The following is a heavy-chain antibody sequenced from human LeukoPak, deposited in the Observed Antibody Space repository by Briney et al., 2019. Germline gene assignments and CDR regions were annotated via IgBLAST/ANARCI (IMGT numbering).Heavy chain of an antibody. J-gene: IGHJ4*02. CDR2: IYYSGST. V-gene: IGHV4-39*01. D-gene: IGHD5-24*01. CDR1: GGSISSSSYY. CDR3: ARLGGMATILGFDY. Sequence: PSETLSLTCTASGGSISSSSYYWGWIRQPPGKGLEWIGSIYYSGSTYYNPSLKSRVTISVDTSKNQFSLKLSSVTAADTAVYYCARLGGMATILGFDYWGQGTLVTVSS.